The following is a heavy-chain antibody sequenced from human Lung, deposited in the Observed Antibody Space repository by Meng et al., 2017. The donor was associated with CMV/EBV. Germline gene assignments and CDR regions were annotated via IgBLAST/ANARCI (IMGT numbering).Heavy chain of an antibody. D-gene: IGHD1/OR15-1a*01. V-gene: IGHV3-48*03. CDR3: ARNTLSYYGMDV. Sequence: GESLKISCAASGFTFSSFEMNWVRQAPGKGLEWVSYINKNGFNIEYADSVKGRFTISRDNAKNSLYLQLNSLRAEDTAIYYCARNTLSYYGMDVWGQGTLVTVSS. J-gene: IGHJ6*02. CDR1: GFTFSSFE. CDR2: INKNGFNI.